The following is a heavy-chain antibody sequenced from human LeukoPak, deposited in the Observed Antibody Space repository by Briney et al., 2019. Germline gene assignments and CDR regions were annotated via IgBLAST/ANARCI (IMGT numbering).Heavy chain of an antibody. Sequence: WGTLSLTCTVSGGSISSYRYYWVWIRRPPGKGLEWLGNIHYSGSTYYNPSLKSRVHISVDTSKNQFSLNLSSLTAPDTAVYYCATSDTVSTYNWFDPWGQGTLVTVSS. CDR3: ATSDTVSTYNWFDP. CDR2: IHYSGST. V-gene: IGHV4-39*01. D-gene: IGHD5/OR15-5a*01. CDR1: GGSISSYRYY. J-gene: IGHJ5*02.